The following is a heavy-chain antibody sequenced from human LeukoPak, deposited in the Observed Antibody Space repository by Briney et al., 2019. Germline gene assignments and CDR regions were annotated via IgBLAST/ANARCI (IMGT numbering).Heavy chain of an antibody. CDR1: GYSFTSYW. Sequence: GEPLKIPSKASGYSFTSYWIGWVRHIPGKGMEWMGIIYPGDSDTRYSPSFQSQVTISADKSISTAYLQWSSLKASDTAMYYCARRESSGWYKNWFDPWGQGTLVTVSS. D-gene: IGHD6-19*01. CDR2: IYPGDSDT. V-gene: IGHV5-51*01. CDR3: ARRESSGWYKNWFDP. J-gene: IGHJ5*02.